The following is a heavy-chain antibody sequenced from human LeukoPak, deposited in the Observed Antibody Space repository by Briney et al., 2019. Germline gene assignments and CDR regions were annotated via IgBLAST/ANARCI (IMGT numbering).Heavy chain of an antibody. CDR1: GGSISSSSYY. V-gene: IGHV4-39*07. CDR3: ARASTVNDFWSGSIMHYFDY. J-gene: IGHJ4*02. CDR2: IYYSGST. D-gene: IGHD3-3*01. Sequence: SETLSLTCTVSGGSISSSSYYWGWIRQPPGKGLEWIGSIYYSGSTYYNPSLKSRVTISVDTSKNQFSLKLSSVTAADTAVYYCARASTVNDFWSGSIMHYFDYWGQGTLVTVSS.